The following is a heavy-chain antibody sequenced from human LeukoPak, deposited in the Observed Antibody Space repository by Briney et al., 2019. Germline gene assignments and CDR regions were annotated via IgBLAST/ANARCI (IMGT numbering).Heavy chain of an antibody. V-gene: IGHV3-7*01. J-gene: IGHJ6*03. CDR3: AGDYDFWSGYPYYYYYYMDV. D-gene: IGHD3-3*01. CDR1: GSTFSSYW. CDR2: KKQDGSEK. Sequence: PGGSLRLSCEASGSTFSSYWMSWARQAPGKGLEWVANKKQDGSEKYYVDSVKGRFTISRDNAKNSLYLQMNSLRAEDTAVYYCAGDYDFWSGYPYYYYYYMDVXGKXTTXXVSS.